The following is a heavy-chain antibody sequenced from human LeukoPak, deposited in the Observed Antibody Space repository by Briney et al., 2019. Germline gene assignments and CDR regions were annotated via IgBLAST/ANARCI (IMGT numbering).Heavy chain of an antibody. V-gene: IGHV4-61*01. Sequence: SETLSLTCTVSGGSVSSGSYYWSWIRQPPGKGLEWIGYIYYSGSTNYNPSLKSRVTISVDTSKNQFSLKLSSVTAADTAVYHCAREAMYSYGNNFDYWGQGPLVTVSS. CDR2: IYYSGST. D-gene: IGHD5-18*01. J-gene: IGHJ4*02. CDR1: GGSVSSGSYY. CDR3: AREAMYSYGNNFDY.